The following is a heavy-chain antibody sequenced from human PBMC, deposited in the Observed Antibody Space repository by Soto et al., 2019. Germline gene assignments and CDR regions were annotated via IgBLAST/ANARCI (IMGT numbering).Heavy chain of an antibody. CDR1: GFTFSSYA. V-gene: IGHV3-30-3*01. Sequence: QVQLVESGGGVVQPGRSLRLSCAASGFTFSSYAMHWVSQAPGKGLEWVAVISYDGSNKYYADSVKGRFTISRDNSKNTLYLQMNSLRAEDTAVYYCAREKGANWGQGTLVTVSS. J-gene: IGHJ4*02. CDR3: AREKGAN. D-gene: IGHD3-16*01. CDR2: ISYDGSNK.